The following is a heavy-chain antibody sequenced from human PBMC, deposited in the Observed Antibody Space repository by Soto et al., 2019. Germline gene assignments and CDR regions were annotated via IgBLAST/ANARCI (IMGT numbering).Heavy chain of an antibody. J-gene: IGHJ4*02. CDR2: ISGSGGST. V-gene: IGHV3-23*01. CDR1: GFTFSSYA. D-gene: IGHD3-22*01. Sequence: GGSLRLSCAASGFTFSSYAMSWVRQAPGKGLEWVSAISGSGGSTYYADSVKGRFTISRDNSKNTLYLQMNSLRAEDTAVYYCAKFYDSSGYYETIFDYWGQGTLVTVSS. CDR3: AKFYDSSGYYETIFDY.